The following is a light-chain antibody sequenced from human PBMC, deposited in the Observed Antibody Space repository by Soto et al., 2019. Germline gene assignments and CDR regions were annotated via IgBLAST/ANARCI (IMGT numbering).Light chain of an antibody. Sequence: EIVMTQSPATLSVSPGERATLSCRASQSVSSNLAWYQQKPGQAPRLLIYGASTRATGIPARFSGSGSGTELPLTISSLQSEDFAAYYCQQYNNWPPWTFGQGTKVEIK. V-gene: IGKV3-15*01. CDR1: QSVSSN. CDR2: GAS. CDR3: QQYNNWPPWT. J-gene: IGKJ1*01.